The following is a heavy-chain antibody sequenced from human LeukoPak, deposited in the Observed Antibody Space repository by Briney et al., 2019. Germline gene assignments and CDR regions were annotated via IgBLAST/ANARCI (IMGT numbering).Heavy chain of an antibody. CDR1: GFTVSSNY. D-gene: IGHD5-24*01. CDR2: IYSGGST. V-gene: IGHV3-66*02. CDR3: AKVTKDGYNDDY. Sequence: PGGPLRLSCAASGFTVSSNYMSWVRQAPGKGLEWVSVIYSGGSTYYADSVKGRFTISRDNSKNTLYLQMNSLRAEDTAVYYCAKVTKDGYNDDYWGQGTLVTVSS. J-gene: IGHJ4*02.